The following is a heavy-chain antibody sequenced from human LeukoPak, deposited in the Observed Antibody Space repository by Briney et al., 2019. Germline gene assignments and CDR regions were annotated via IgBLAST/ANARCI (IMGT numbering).Heavy chain of an antibody. V-gene: IGHV1-8*01. J-gene: IGHJ4*02. Sequence: ASVKVSCKASGYTFNSHEINWVRQATGQGLEYMGWMNPYSGNTNYVEKFQGRVSMTRNTSITTAYMELTSLRSDDTAVYYCAIGTGGGSSWNFDYWGQGAMLTVST. CDR3: AIGTGGGSSWNFDY. D-gene: IGHD6-13*01. CDR2: MNPYSGNT. CDR1: GYTFNSHE.